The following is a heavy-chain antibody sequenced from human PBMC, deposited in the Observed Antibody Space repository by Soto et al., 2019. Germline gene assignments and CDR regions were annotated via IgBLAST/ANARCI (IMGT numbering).Heavy chain of an antibody. CDR1: GGSINSTNYY. CDR2: IYYSGST. D-gene: IGHD1-26*01. J-gene: IGHJ4*02. V-gene: IGHV4-39*01. CDR3: ARRGIRGSRPAYSFDY. Sequence: PSETLSLTCTVSGGSINSTNYYWGWIRQPPGKGLEWIGNIYYSGSTLNDPSLKSRVTISVDTSKNQFSLKLNSVTAADTAIYYCARRGIRGSRPAYSFDYWGPGTLVTVSS.